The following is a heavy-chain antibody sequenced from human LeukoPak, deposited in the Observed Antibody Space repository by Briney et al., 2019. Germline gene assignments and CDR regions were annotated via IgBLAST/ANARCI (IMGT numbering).Heavy chain of an antibody. D-gene: IGHD2-2*01. Sequence: PSETLSLTCTVSGGSISSGGYYWSWIRQHPGKGLEWIGYIYYSGSTNYNPSLKSRVTISVDTSKNQFSLKLSSVTAADTAVYYCARGLGGYCSSTSCYYYYYMDVWGKGTTVTVSS. V-gene: IGHV4-31*03. CDR1: GGSISSGGYY. CDR2: IYYSGST. CDR3: ARGLGGYCSSTSCYYYYYMDV. J-gene: IGHJ6*03.